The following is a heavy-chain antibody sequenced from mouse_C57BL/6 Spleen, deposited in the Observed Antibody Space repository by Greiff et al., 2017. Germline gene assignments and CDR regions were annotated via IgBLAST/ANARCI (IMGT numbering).Heavy chain of an antibody. CDR1: GYTFTSYW. D-gene: IGHD4-1*01. CDR3: APLNWDRYFDV. V-gene: IGHV1-64*01. CDR2: IHPNSGST. J-gene: IGHJ1*03. Sequence: QVQLQQPGAELVKPGASVKLSCKASGYTFTSYWMHWVKQRPGQGLEWIGMIHPNSGSTNYNEKFKSKATLTVDKSSSTAYMQLSSLTSEDSAVYYCAPLNWDRYFDVWGTGTTVTVSS.